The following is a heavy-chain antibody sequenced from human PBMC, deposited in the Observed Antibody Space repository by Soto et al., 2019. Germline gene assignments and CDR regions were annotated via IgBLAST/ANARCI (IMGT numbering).Heavy chain of an antibody. Sequence: GGSLRLSCAASGFTFSSYSMNWVRQAPGKGLEWVSSISSSSSYIYYADSVKGRFTISRDNAKNSLYLQMNSLRAEDTAVYYCARELVLGYCSGGSCYAPDAFDIWGQGTMVTVSS. V-gene: IGHV3-21*01. CDR1: GFTFSSYS. J-gene: IGHJ3*02. CDR2: ISSSSSYI. D-gene: IGHD2-15*01. CDR3: ARELVLGYCSGGSCYAPDAFDI.